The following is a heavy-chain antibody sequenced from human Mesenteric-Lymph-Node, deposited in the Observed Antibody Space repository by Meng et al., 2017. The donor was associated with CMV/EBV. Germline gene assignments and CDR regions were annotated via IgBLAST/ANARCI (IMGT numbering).Heavy chain of an antibody. CDR3: IGESQPGGCDY. Sequence: SLTISCAASGFTFNYYAMHWVRQAPGKGLEWVSGIYAKTNGTDYADSVKGRFTISRDSAQNSLYLHLQMDSLRPEDTALYYCIGESQPGGCDYWGQGTLVTVSS. CDR2: IYAKTNGT. J-gene: IGHJ4*02. D-gene: IGHD1-14*01. CDR1: GFTFNYYA. V-gene: IGHV3-9*01.